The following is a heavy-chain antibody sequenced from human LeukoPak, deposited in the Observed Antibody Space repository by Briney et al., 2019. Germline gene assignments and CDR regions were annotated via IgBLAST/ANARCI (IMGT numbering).Heavy chain of an antibody. Sequence: PGGSLRLSCAASGFIFSSFGMHWVRQAPGKGLEWMGGFDPDDGETIYAQKFQGRVTMTEDTSTDTAYMELSSLRSEDTAVYYCATGGGWQHPIYWGQGTLVTVSS. CDR3: ATGGGWQHPIY. CDR1: GFIFSSFG. J-gene: IGHJ4*02. CDR2: FDPDDGET. V-gene: IGHV1-24*01. D-gene: IGHD6-6*01.